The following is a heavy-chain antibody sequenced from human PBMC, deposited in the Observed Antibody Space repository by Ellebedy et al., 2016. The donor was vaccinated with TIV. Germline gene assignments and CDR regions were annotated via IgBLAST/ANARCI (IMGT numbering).Heavy chain of an antibody. CDR2: FDPEDGET. V-gene: IGHV1-24*01. CDR1: GYTLTELS. CDR3: ATLSVVVPAAIAKHYYYYYHMDV. J-gene: IGHJ6*03. Sequence: ASVKVSXXVSGYTLTELSMHWVRQAPGKGLEWMGGFDPEDGETIYAQKFQGRVTMTEDTSTDTAYMELSSLRSEDTAVYYCATLSVVVPAAIAKHYYYYYHMDVWGKGTTVTVSS. D-gene: IGHD2-2*01.